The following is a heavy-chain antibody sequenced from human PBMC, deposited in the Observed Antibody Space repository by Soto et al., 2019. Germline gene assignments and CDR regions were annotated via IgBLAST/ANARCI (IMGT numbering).Heavy chain of an antibody. CDR1: GFTFSSYA. CDR2: ISYDGSNK. V-gene: IGHV3-30-3*01. CDR3: ARDLLRATSIY. J-gene: IGHJ4*02. D-gene: IGHD1-26*01. Sequence: VQLVESGGGVVQPGRSLRLSCAASGFTFSSYAMHWVRQAPGKGLEWVAVISYDGSNKYYADSVKGRFTISRDNSKNTLYLQMNSLRAEDTAVYYCARDLLRATSIYWGQGTLVTVSS.